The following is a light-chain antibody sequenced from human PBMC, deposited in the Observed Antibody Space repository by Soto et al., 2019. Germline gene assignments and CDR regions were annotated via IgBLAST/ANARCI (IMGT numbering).Light chain of an antibody. Sequence: QSVLTQPASVSGSPGQSITISCSGTSSDVGGSDYVSWYQQHPGEAPELMIYDVSYRPSGISNRFSGSKSGNTASLTISGLQAEDEADYFCSSYTSSAPGVLFGGGTKLTVL. V-gene: IGLV2-14*03. J-gene: IGLJ2*01. CDR3: SSYTSSAPGVL. CDR2: DVS. CDR1: SSDVGGSDY.